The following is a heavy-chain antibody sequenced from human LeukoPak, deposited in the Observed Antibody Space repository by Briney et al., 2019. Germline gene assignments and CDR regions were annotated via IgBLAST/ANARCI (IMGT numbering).Heavy chain of an antibody. CDR2: IRYDGTNK. J-gene: IGHJ3*02. D-gene: IGHD2-21*01. Sequence: GGSLRLSCAASGFTFSGYGMHWVGQAPGKGGGGVAFIRYDGTNKEYADSVKGRFTISRDNSKNTVYLLMNSLRAEDTAVYYCAKDHTLRAGDRDAFDIWGQGTMVTVSS. CDR3: AKDHTLRAGDRDAFDI. CDR1: GFTFSGYG. V-gene: IGHV3-30*02.